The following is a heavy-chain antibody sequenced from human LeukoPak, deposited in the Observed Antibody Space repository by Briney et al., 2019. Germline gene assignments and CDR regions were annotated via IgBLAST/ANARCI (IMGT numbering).Heavy chain of an antibody. Sequence: GGSLRLSCAASGFTFSSYDMNWVRQVPGKGLVWVSHINSDGSWTSYADSVKGRFTISKDNAKNTVYLQMNSLRAEDMAVYYCVSFYETYWGRGTLVTVSS. J-gene: IGHJ4*02. CDR2: INSDGSWT. D-gene: IGHD2/OR15-2a*01. CDR1: GFTFSSYD. V-gene: IGHV3-74*01. CDR3: VSFYETY.